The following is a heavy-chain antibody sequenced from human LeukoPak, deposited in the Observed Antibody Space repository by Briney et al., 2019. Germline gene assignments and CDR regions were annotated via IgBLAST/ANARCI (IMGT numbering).Heavy chain of an antibody. Sequence: SETLSLTCTVSGGSFSSSSYYWGWIRQPPGKGLVWIGSIYYSGSTYYNPSLKSRVTISVDTSKNQFSLKLSSVTAADTAVYYCASGRYSRGWYYFDYWGQGTLVTVSS. CDR1: GGSFSSSSYY. D-gene: IGHD6-19*01. CDR3: ASGRYSRGWYYFDY. V-gene: IGHV4-39*01. CDR2: IYYSGST. J-gene: IGHJ4*02.